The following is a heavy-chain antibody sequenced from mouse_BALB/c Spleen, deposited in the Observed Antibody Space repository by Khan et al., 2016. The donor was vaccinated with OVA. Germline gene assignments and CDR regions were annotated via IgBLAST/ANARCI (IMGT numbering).Heavy chain of an antibody. D-gene: IGHD1-2*01. J-gene: IGHJ4*01. CDR1: GFSFSDAW. Sequence: EVKLEVSGGGLVQPGGSMKLSCAASGFSFSDAWMDWVRKSPEKGLEWVAEIRSKANNHGTYYAESVRGRFTISRDDSKSSVYLQMNSLRAEDTGIYYCPSNYGRYYYAMDYWGQGTSVTVSS. V-gene: IGHV6-6*01. CDR3: PSNYGRYYYAMDY. CDR2: IRSKANNHGT.